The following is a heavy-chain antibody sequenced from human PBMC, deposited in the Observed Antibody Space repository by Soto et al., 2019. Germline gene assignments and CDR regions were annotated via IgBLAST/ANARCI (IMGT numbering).Heavy chain of an antibody. CDR1: GFTFSSYG. CDR3: ARDESPYYGSGSYL. CDR2: IWYDGSNK. J-gene: IGHJ4*02. V-gene: IGHV3-33*01. Sequence: GGSLRLSCAASGFTFSSYGMHWVRQAPGKGLEWVAVIWYDGSNKYYADSVKGRFTISRDNSKNTLYLQMNSLRAEDTAVYYCARDESPYYGSGSYLWGQGTLVTISS. D-gene: IGHD3-10*01.